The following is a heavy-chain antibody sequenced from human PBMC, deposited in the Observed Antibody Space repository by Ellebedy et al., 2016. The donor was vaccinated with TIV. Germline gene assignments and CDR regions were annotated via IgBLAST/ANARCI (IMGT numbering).Heavy chain of an antibody. J-gene: IGHJ4*02. V-gene: IGHV1-2*02. CDR2: IDPNTGDT. D-gene: IGHD3-22*01. CDR3: ARSKNFRVDIIVVVLDF. CDR1: GYTFSNYY. Sequence: ASVKVSCXASGYTFSNYYIHWVRQAPGQGLEWVGRIDPNTGDTKYAQRFQGRVTMTRDKPINTAHMEMTSLTSDDTAVYYCARSKNFRVDIIVVVLDFWGQGTLVAVSS.